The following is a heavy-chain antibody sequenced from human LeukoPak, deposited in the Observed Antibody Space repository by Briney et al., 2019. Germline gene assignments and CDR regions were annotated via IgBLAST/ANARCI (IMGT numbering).Heavy chain of an antibody. CDR1: GFTFSSYA. CDR3: AKPLEKYTYGGNFDY. V-gene: IGHV3-23*01. CDR2: ISSNADST. D-gene: IGHD4-23*01. Sequence: GGSLRLSCEASGFTFSSYAMSWVRQAPGKGLAWVSVISSNADSTYYADSVKGRFTISRDNSKNTLYLQMNNLRAEDAAVYYCAKPLEKYTYGGNFDYWGQGILVTVSS. J-gene: IGHJ4*02.